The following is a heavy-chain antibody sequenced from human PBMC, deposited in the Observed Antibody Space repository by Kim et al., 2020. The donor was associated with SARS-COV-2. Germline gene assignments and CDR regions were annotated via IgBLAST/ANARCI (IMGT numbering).Heavy chain of an antibody. D-gene: IGHD5-12*01. Sequence: GGSLRLSCAASGFTFSSYALSWARQAPGKGLEWVSTISSSATKYYADSVKGRFTISRDNSQNMLYLQLNSLRAEDTAIYYCAKWLKSGYYFSDYWGQGTL. CDR3: AKWLKSGYYFSDY. J-gene: IGHJ4*02. CDR1: GFTFSSYA. CDR2: ISSSATK. V-gene: IGHV3-23*01.